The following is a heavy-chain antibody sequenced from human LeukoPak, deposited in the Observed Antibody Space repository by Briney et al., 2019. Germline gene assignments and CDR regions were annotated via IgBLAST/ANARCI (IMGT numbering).Heavy chain of an antibody. D-gene: IGHD3-10*01. CDR1: GYTFTGYY. CDR3: ARDATMVRGVGSWFDP. V-gene: IGHV1-2*02. Sequence: GASVKVSCKASGYTFTGYYMHWVRQAPGQGLEWMGWINPNSGGTNYAQKFQGRVTMTRDTSISTAYMELSRLRSDDTAVYYCARDATMVRGVGSWFDPWGQGTLVTVSS. CDR2: INPNSGGT. J-gene: IGHJ5*02.